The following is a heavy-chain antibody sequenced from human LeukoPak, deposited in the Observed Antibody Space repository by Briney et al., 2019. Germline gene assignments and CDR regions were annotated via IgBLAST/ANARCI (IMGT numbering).Heavy chain of an antibody. CDR1: GYIFTSYG. CDR2: IIPIFGTA. V-gene: IGHV1-69*13. D-gene: IGHD3-10*01. Sequence: SVKVSCKASGYIFTSYGVSWVRQAPGQGLEWMGGIIPIFGTANYAQKFQGRVTITADESTSTAYMELSSLRSEDTAVYYCARGPGRITMVRGVIDFDYWGQGTLVTVSS. J-gene: IGHJ4*02. CDR3: ARGPGRITMVRGVIDFDY.